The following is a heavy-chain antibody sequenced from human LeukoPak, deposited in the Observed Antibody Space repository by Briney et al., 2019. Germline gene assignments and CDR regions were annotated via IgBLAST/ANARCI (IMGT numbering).Heavy chain of an antibody. J-gene: IGHJ4*02. CDR3: AKSNLKYYFDS. V-gene: IGHV3-23*01. D-gene: IGHD6-6*01. Sequence: GGSLRLSCAASGFTFSSYAMSWVRQAPGKGLEWVSLISGSGGSAYYADSVKGRFTVSRDNSKNTLYLQMNSLRAEDTAVYYCAKSNLKYYFDSWGQGTLVTVSS. CDR2: ISGSGGSA. CDR1: GFTFSSYA.